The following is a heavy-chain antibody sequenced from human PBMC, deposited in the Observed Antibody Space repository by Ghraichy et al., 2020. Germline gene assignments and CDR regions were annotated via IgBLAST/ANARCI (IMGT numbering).Heavy chain of an antibody. D-gene: IGHD5-24*01. Sequence: ASVKVSCKASGYTFTSYYMHWVRQAPGQGLEWMGIINPSGGSTSYAQKFQGRVTMIRDTSTSTVYMELSSLRSEDTAVYYCARPTESEMATTQYYFDYWGQGTLVTVSS. CDR3: ARPTESEMATTQYYFDY. J-gene: IGHJ4*02. CDR2: INPSGGST. CDR1: GYTFTSYY. V-gene: IGHV1-46*01.